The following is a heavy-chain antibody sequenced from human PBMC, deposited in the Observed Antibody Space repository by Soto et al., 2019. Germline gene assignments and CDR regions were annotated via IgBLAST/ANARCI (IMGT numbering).Heavy chain of an antibody. V-gene: IGHV4-31*03. D-gene: IGHD2-2*01. CDR1: GGSISSYAYY. Sequence: SETLSLTCTVSGGSISSYAYYWSWIRQHPGEGLEWIGYIHYSGSTSYNPSLKSRVTISVDTIKNQFSLRLSSVTAADTAVYYCARGVLYWGQGTLVTVSS. J-gene: IGHJ4*02. CDR3: ARGVLY. CDR2: IHYSGST.